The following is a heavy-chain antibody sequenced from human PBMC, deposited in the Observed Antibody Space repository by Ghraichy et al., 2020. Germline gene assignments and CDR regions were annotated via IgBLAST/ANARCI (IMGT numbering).Heavy chain of an antibody. CDR2: ISSSSSYI. D-gene: IGHD3-10*01. CDR3: AKGPYGSDAPFDY. V-gene: IGHV3-21*01. CDR1: GFTFSSYS. J-gene: IGHJ4*02. Sequence: LSLTCAASGFTFSSYSMNWVRQAPGKGLEWVSSISSSSSYIYYADSVKGRFTISRDNAKNSLYLQMNSLRAEDTAVYYCAKGPYGSDAPFDYWGQGTLVTVSS.